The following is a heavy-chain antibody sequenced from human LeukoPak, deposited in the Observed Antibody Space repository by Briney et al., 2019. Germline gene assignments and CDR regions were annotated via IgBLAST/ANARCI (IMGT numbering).Heavy chain of an antibody. CDR1: GYSISSGYY. CDR3: ARHGRWLLYLGGSFDY. V-gene: IGHV4-38-2*02. CDR2: IYHSGST. J-gene: IGHJ4*02. D-gene: IGHD3-9*01. Sequence: SETLSLTCTVSGYSISSGYYWGWIRQPPGKGLEWIGSIYHSGSTYYNPSLKSRVTISVDTSKNQFSLKLSSVTAADTAVYYCARHGRWLLYLGGSFDYWGQGTLVTVSS.